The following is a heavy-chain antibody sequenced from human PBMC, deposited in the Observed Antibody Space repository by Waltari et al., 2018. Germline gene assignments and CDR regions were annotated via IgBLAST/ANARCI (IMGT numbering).Heavy chain of an antibody. Sequence: QVQLQESGPGLVKPSETLSLTCAVSGYSISSGYYWGWIRQPPGKGLEWIGSIYHSGGTYYNPSLKSRVTISVDTSKNQFSLKLSSVTAADTAVYYCARKEGYGSGSYYDYWGQGTLVTVSS. D-gene: IGHD3-10*01. V-gene: IGHV4-38-2*01. CDR1: GYSISSGYY. J-gene: IGHJ4*02. CDR3: ARKEGYGSGSYYDY. CDR2: IYHSGGT.